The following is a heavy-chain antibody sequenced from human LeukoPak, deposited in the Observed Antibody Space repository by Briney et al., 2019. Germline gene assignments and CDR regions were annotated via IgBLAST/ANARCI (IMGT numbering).Heavy chain of an antibody. D-gene: IGHD2-2*01. CDR3: ARVGGIVVVPAARVWAFDI. V-gene: IGHV4-59*01. CDR2: IYYSGST. J-gene: IGHJ3*02. Sequence: SETLSLTCTVSGGSNSSYYWSWIRQPPGKGLEWIGYIYYSGSTNYNPSLKSRVTISVDTSKNQFSLKLSSVTAADTAVYYCARVGGIVVVPAARVWAFDIWGQGTMVTVSS. CDR1: GGSNSSYY.